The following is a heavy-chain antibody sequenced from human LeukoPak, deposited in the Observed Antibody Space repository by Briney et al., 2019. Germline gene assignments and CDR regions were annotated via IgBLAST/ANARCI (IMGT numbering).Heavy chain of an antibody. Sequence: SQTLSLTCAISGDSVSSNSAAWNWIRQSPSRGLEWLGRTYYRSKWYNDYAVSVKSRITINPDTSKNQFSLQLNSVTPEDTAVYYCARDLDVDTAEYYYYYGMDVWGQGTTVTVSS. J-gene: IGHJ6*02. CDR2: TYYRSKWYN. V-gene: IGHV6-1*01. CDR3: ARDLDVDTAEYYYYYGMDV. CDR1: GDSVSSNSAA. D-gene: IGHD5-18*01.